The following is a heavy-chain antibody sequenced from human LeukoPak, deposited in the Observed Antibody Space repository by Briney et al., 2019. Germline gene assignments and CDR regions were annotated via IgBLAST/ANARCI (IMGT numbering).Heavy chain of an antibody. CDR3: ARPCFPEITMSGLGAFDI. D-gene: IGHD3-22*01. V-gene: IGHV5-51*01. J-gene: IGHJ3*02. CDR2: IYPGDSDT. CDR1: GYSFTSYW. Sequence: PGESLKISCKGSGYSFTSYWIGWVRQMPGKGLEWMGIIYPGDSDTRYSPSFQGQVTISADKSISTAYLQWSSLKASDTAMYYCARPCFPEITMSGLGAFDIWGQGTMVTVSS.